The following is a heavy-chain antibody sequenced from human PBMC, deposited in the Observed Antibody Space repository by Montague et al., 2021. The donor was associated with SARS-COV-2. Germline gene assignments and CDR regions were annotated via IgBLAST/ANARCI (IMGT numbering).Heavy chain of an antibody. D-gene: IGHD2-15*01. Sequence: SETLSLTCTVSGDSTNSWKWHWLRQPPGKGLEWIGYVFNNGDTYYNPSLKSRVTISVDTSKRLFYLNLNSVTAADTAVYYCAREWSAFDFWGQGTLVTVSS. CDR2: VFNNGDT. V-gene: IGHV4-59*12. CDR1: GDSTNSWK. CDR3: AREWSAFDF. J-gene: IGHJ4*02.